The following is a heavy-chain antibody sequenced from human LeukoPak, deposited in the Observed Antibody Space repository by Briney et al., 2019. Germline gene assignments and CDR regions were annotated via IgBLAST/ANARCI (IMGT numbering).Heavy chain of an antibody. CDR1: RYTFTSYY. CDR3: ARDPLPYDSSGFGDY. D-gene: IGHD3-22*01. J-gene: IGHJ4*02. V-gene: IGHV1-46*01. CDR2: INPSGGST. Sequence: ASVKVSCEASRYTFTSYYMHWVRQAPGQGLEWMGIINPSGGSTSYAQKFQGRVTMTRDMSTSTVYMELSSLRFEDTAVYYCARDPLPYDSSGFGDYWGQGTLVTVSS.